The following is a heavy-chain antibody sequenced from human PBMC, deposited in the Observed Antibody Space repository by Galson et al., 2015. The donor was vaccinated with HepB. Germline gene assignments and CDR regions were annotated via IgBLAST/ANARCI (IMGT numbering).Heavy chain of an antibody. CDR1: GFTFSSYA. CDR3: AGVALLELQSYSYMDV. Sequence: SLRLSCAASGFTFSSYAMHWVRQAPGKGLEWVAVISYDGSNKYYADSVKGRFTISRDNSKNTLYLQMNSLRAEDTAVYYCAGVALLELQSYSYMDVWGKGTTVTVSS. CDR2: ISYDGSNK. D-gene: IGHD1-7*01. J-gene: IGHJ6*03. V-gene: IGHV3-30-3*01.